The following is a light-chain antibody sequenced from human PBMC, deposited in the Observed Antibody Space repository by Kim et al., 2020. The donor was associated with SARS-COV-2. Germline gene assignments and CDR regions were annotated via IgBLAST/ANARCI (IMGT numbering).Light chain of an antibody. CDR3: AAWDDSLNGVV. CDR2: SNN. J-gene: IGLJ2*01. V-gene: IGLV1-44*01. Sequence: GQRVTIPCSGRWSNVGRNTLNWYQQLPGMAPQLLIYSNNERFSGVSDRFSGSKSGSSASLAINGLQSEDEGDYYCAAWDDSLNGVVFGGGTKVTVL. CDR1: WSNVGRNT.